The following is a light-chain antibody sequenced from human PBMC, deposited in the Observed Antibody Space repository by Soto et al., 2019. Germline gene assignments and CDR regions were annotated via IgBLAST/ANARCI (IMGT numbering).Light chain of an antibody. CDR2: KAS. J-gene: IGKJ4*01. CDR3: QQYKSYSVT. CDR1: QSLDNW. V-gene: IGKV1-5*03. Sequence: DIQMTQSPSTLSASVGDRVTITCRASQSLDNWLAWYQQKPGTAPKLLIYKASNLDSGVPSRFSGSGSGTQFSLTISRLLPDDFATYYCQQYKSYSVTFGGGTKVEMK.